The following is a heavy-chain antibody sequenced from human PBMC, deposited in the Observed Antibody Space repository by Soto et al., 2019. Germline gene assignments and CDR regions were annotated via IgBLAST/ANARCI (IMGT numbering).Heavy chain of an antibody. Sequence: ASVKVSCKASGHTFTSYGISWVRQAPGQGLEWMGWISAYNGNTNYAQKLQGRVTMTTDTSTSTAYMELRSLRSDDTAVYYCARVGVAAAGYYYYGIDVWGQGTTVSVS. J-gene: IGHJ6*02. CDR1: GHTFTSYG. D-gene: IGHD6-13*01. V-gene: IGHV1-18*04. CDR3: ARVGVAAAGYYYYGIDV. CDR2: ISAYNGNT.